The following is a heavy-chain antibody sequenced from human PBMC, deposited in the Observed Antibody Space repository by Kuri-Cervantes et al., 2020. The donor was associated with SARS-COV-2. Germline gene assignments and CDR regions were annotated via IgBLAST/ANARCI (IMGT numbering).Heavy chain of an antibody. D-gene: IGHD3/OR15-3a*01. V-gene: IGHV3-53*01. CDR2: IYSGGST. Sequence: GESLKISCAASGFTVSSNYMSWVRQAPGKGLEWVSVIYSGGSTYYADSVKGRFTISRDNSKNTLYLQMNSLRAEDTAVYYCAKELILDGANWFDPWGQGALVTVSS. CDR3: AKELILDGANWFDP. J-gene: IGHJ5*02. CDR1: GFTVSSNY.